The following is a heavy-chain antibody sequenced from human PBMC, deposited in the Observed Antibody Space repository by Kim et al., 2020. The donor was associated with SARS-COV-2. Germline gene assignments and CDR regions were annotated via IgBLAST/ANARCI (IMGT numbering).Heavy chain of an antibody. J-gene: IGHJ5*02. CDR3: ARDPTYIVATIGDWFDP. CDR1: GYTFTSYG. V-gene: IGHV1-18*01. Sequence: ASVKVSCKASGYTFTSYGISWVRQAPGQGLEWMGWISAYNGNTNYAQKLQGRVTMTTDTSTSTAYMELRSLRSDDTAVYYCARDPTYIVATIGDWFDPWGQGTLVTVSS. D-gene: IGHD5-12*01. CDR2: ISAYNGNT.